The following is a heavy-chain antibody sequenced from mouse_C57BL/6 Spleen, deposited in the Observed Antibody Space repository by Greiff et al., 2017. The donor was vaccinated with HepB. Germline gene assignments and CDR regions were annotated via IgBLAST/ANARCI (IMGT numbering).Heavy chain of an antibody. Sequence: QVQLQQSGPELVKPGASVKLSCKASGYTFTSYDINWVKQRPGQGLEWMGEIDPRDGCTKYNEKFKGKTTLTIDTSSSTAYMDLHSLTSEDSAVYFCANFYYGYPYYFDYWGQGTTLTVSS. CDR3: ANFYYGYPYYFDY. V-gene: IGHV1-85*01. D-gene: IGHD2-2*01. J-gene: IGHJ2*01. CDR1: GYTFTSYD. CDR2: IDPRDGCT.